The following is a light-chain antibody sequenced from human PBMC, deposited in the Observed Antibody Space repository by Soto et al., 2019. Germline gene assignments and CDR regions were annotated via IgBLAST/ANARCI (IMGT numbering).Light chain of an antibody. CDR1: QSISQS. J-gene: IGKJ5*01. Sequence: EVVLTQSPCTLSLSPGERATLSCRASQSISQSLAWYQQRPGQSPRLLIYDASRRATGIPDRFTGSGFGTGFTLTISRLAPEDFAVYYCQQFGSSVTFGQGTRLEI. V-gene: IGKV3-20*01. CDR2: DAS. CDR3: QQFGSSVT.